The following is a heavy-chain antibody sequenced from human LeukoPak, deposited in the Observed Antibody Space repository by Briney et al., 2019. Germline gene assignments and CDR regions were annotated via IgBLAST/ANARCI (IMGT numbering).Heavy chain of an antibody. CDR3: ARNGGNSDYDY. CDR1: GGSISSSSSIC. Sequence: SETLSLACAVSGGSISSSSSICWTWVRQPPGEGLEWIGEIYHNGATNYNPSLKSRVTMLLDKSKNQFFLKLNSVTAADTAVYYCARNGGNSDYDYWGQGTLVTVSA. J-gene: IGHJ4*02. V-gene: IGHV4-4*02. CDR2: IYHNGAT. D-gene: IGHD4-23*01.